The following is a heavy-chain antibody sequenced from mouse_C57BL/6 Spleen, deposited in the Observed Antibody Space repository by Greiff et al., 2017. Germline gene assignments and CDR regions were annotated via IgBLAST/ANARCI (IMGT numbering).Heavy chain of an antibody. CDR1: GFNIKDYY. J-gene: IGHJ2*01. Sequence: VQLQQSGAELVRPGASVKLSCTASGFNIKDYYMHWVKPRPEQGLEWIGRIDPEDGDTEYAPKFQGKATLTADTSSNTAYLQLNSLTAEDTSGYYCTPNYGSSSDYVDYGGQGTTLTVSS. CDR3: TPNYGSSSDYVDY. D-gene: IGHD1-1*01. V-gene: IGHV14-1*01. CDR2: IDPEDGDT.